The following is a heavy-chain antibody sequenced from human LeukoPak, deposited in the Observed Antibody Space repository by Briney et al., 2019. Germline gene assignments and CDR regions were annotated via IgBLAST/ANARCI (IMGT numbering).Heavy chain of an antibody. CDR1: GFTFTSSA. Sequence: SVKVSCKASGFTFTSSAMQWVRQARGQRLEWIGWIVVGSGNTNYAQKFQERATITRDMSTSTAYMELSSLRSEDTAVYYCAADPGVTFYYYGMDVWGQGTTVTVSS. CDR2: IVVGSGNT. J-gene: IGHJ6*02. D-gene: IGHD2-21*02. CDR3: AADPGVTFYYYGMDV. V-gene: IGHV1-58*02.